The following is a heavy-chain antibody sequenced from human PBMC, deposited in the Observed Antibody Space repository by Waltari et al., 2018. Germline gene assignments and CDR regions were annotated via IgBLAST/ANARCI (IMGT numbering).Heavy chain of an antibody. CDR2: IYRGGST. V-gene: IGHV3-53*01. J-gene: IGHJ4*02. D-gene: IGHD1-26*01. Sequence: EVQLVESGGGLIQPRGSRRLSWAALGFTAGPNYMPWVRQAPGKGLEWRSVIYRGGSTYYADSVKGRFTISRDNSKNTLYLQMNSLRAEDTAVYYCARDPSGSYPGDYWGQGTLVTVSS. CDR3: ARDPSGSYPGDY. CDR1: GFTAGPNY.